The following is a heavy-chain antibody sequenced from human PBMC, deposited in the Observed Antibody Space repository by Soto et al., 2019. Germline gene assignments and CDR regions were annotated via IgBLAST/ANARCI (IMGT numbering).Heavy chain of an antibody. CDR1: GGSISSGGYF. D-gene: IGHD5-18*01. CDR3: ARDNGYSYGYTLDH. Sequence: SETLSLTCTVSGGSISSGGYFWNWIRQHPGKGLEWIGYIYYSGSTYYNPSLKSRVTISVDTSKNQFSLKLSSVTAADTAVYYCARDNGYSYGYTLDHWGQGTLVTVSS. V-gene: IGHV4-31*03. CDR2: IYYSGST. J-gene: IGHJ4*02.